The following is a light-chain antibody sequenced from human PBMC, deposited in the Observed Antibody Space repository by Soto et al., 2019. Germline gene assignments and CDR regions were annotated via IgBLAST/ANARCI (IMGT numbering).Light chain of an antibody. CDR2: AAS. J-gene: IGKJ2*01. V-gene: IGKV1-9*01. Sequence: IQLTQSPSSLSASVGDRVTITCRASQGISSYLAWYQQKPGKAPKLLIYAASTLEIGVPSRFSGSGSGTEFTLTISSLQPEDFATYYCQQSYSTPYTFGQGTKLEIK. CDR3: QQSYSTPYT. CDR1: QGISSY.